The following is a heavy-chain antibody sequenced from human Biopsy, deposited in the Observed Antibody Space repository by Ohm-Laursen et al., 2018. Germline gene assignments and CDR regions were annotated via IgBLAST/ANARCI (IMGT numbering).Heavy chain of an antibody. V-gene: IGHV4-31*03. Sequence: SDTLSLTCSVSGGSIGSGGYYRSWVRQYPGKGLEWIWYIHSSGSTFYKASLESRLTISVDTSKNQFSLKMTSVTAADTAVYYRARDVYYYDSNAWDYLDFWGQGTLVTVSA. CDR1: GGSIGSGGYY. D-gene: IGHD3-22*01. CDR2: IHSSGST. CDR3: ARDVYYYDSNAWDYLDF. J-gene: IGHJ4*02.